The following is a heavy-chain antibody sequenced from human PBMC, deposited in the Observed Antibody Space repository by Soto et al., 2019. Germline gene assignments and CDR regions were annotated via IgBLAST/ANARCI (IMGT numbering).Heavy chain of an antibody. J-gene: IGHJ6*02. Sequence: QVQLVQSGAEVKKPGSSVKVSCKASGGTFSSYAISRVRQAPGQGLEWMGGIIPIFGTANYAQKFQARVTIADDKSTTPAYMELSSLRSEDTAEYDRARYRAWRYSGCYTVDVWGQGTTVTVSS. CDR1: GGTFSSYA. CDR3: ARYRAWRYSGCYTVDV. V-gene: IGHV1-69*06. D-gene: IGHD1-26*01. CDR2: IIPIFGTA.